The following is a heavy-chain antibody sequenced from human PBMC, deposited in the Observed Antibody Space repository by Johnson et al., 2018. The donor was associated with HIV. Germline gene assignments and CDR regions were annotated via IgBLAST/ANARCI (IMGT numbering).Heavy chain of an antibody. D-gene: IGHD5-18*01. V-gene: IGHV3-20*04. J-gene: IGHJ3*02. CDR1: GFTFDDHG. CDR3: AKLLVDTIMEEHDAFDI. Sequence: EQLVESGGGVVRPGGSLRLSCAASGFTFDDHGMSWVRQVPGKGLEWVSGINWNGGSKDYAESVKGRFTISRDNAKNSLYLQMNSLRAEDTALYYCAKLLVDTIMEEHDAFDIWGQGTMVTVSS. CDR2: INWNGGSK.